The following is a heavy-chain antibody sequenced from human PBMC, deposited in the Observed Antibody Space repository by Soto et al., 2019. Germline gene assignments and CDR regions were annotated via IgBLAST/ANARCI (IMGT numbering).Heavy chain of an antibody. Sequence: ASVKVSCKASGYTFTGYYMHWVRQAPGQGLEWMGWINPNSGGTNYAQKFQGWVTMTRDTSISTAYMELSRLRSDDTAVYYCARGYGNNWNDEVYYYYYYMDVWGKGTTVTVSS. CDR1: GYTFTGYY. CDR2: INPNSGGT. J-gene: IGHJ6*03. CDR3: ARGYGNNWNDEVYYYYYYMDV. V-gene: IGHV1-2*04. D-gene: IGHD1-1*01.